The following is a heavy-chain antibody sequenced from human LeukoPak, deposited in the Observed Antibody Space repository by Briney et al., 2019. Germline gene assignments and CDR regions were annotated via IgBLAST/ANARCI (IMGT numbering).Heavy chain of an antibody. CDR3: SKDSSSGSSYYFHGMEV. CDR2: ISYDGSNR. D-gene: IGHD3-10*01. J-gene: IGHJ6*02. CDR1: GFSFSTSW. Sequence: PGGSLRLSCRGSGFSFSTSWMSWVRQAPGKGLEWVAVISYDGSNRYYADSVKGRFTISRDNSKNTLYLQMNSLTSEDTAVYYCSKDSSSGSSYYFHGMEVWGQGTTVTVSS. V-gene: IGHV3-30*18.